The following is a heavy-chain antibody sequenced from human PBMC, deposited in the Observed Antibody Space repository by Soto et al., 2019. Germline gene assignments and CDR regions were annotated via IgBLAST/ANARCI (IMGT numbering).Heavy chain of an antibody. CDR2: IIPILGIA. Sequence: QVQLVQSGAEVKKPGSSVKVSCKASGGTFSSYTISWVRQAPGQGLEWMGRIIPILGIANYAQKFQGRVHITAEQTTSPAHMELNSLGSEDPAGYYCARDFLLWFGELLGYYGMDVWGQGTTVTVSS. CDR3: ARDFLLWFGELLGYYGMDV. J-gene: IGHJ6*02. D-gene: IGHD3-10*01. CDR1: GGTFSSYT. V-gene: IGHV1-69*02.